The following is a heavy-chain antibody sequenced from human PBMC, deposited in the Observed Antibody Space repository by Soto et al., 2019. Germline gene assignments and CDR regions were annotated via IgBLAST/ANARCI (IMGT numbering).Heavy chain of an antibody. Sequence: PGGSLRLSCAASGFTFSSYAMSWIRQAPGKGLEWVSAISGSGGSTYYADSVKGRLTISRDNSKNTLYLQMNSLRAEDTAVYYCAKRGLDSDMVNWFDTWGQGTLVTVAS. CDR1: GFTFSSYA. CDR3: AKRGLDSDMVNWFDT. J-gene: IGHJ5*02. V-gene: IGHV3-23*01. D-gene: IGHD5-12*01. CDR2: ISGSGGST.